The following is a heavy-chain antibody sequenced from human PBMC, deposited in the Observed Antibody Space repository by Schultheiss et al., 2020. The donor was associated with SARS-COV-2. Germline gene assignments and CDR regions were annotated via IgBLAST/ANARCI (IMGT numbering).Heavy chain of an antibody. CDR1: GGSFSSYY. CDR2: INHSGST. Sequence: SETLSLTCAVYGGSFSSYYWSWIRQPPGKGLEWIGEINHSGSTNYNPSLKSRVTISVDTSKNQFSLKLSSVTAADTAVYYCARDGFEQQLEPWGQGTLVTVSS. V-gene: IGHV4-34*01. CDR3: ARDGFEQQLEP. J-gene: IGHJ5*02. D-gene: IGHD6-13*01.